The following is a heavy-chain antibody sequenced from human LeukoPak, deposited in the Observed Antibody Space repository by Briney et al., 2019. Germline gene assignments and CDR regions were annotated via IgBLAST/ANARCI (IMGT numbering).Heavy chain of an antibody. D-gene: IGHD6-13*01. V-gene: IGHV4-31*03. CDR3: ARNIAAASGFDP. Sequence: SETLSLTCTVSGGSISSGGYYWSGIRQHAGKGLEWIGYIYYSGSTYYNPSLKSRVTISVDTSKNQFSLKLSSVTAADTAVYYCARNIAAASGFDPWGQGTLVTVSS. CDR2: IYYSGST. J-gene: IGHJ5*02. CDR1: GGSISSGGYY.